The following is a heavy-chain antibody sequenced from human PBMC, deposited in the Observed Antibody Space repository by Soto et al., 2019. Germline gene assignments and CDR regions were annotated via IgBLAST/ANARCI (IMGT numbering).Heavy chain of an antibody. CDR3: ARHYHGFDS. J-gene: IGHJ4*02. CDR2: IYFGDSDT. CDR1: AYNFATDW. D-gene: IGHD3-16*02. Sequence: GESLKISCKDSAYNFATDWIAWVRQMPGKGLEWMGVIYFGDSDTRYSPSFQDQVTISVDKSISTAYLQWSSLKASDTAMYYCARHYHGFDSRGQGTPVTAAS. V-gene: IGHV5-51*01.